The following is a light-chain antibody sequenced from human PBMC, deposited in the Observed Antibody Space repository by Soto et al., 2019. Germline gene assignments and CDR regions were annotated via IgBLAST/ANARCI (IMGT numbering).Light chain of an antibody. CDR2: DNN. Sequence: QSVLTQPPSVSAAPGQKVAISCSGSSSNIGTYYVSWYQHVPGAAPKLLIYDNNERPSGIPDRFSCSKSGTSATLDITGLQTEDEADYHCGTWDSSLSAVVFGGGTKLTVL. J-gene: IGLJ2*01. CDR1: SSNIGTYY. V-gene: IGLV1-51*01. CDR3: GTWDSSLSAVV.